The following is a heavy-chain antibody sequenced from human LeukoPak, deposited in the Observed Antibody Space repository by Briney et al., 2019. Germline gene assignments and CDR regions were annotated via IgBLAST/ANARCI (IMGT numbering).Heavy chain of an antibody. D-gene: IGHD3-22*01. J-gene: IGHJ4*02. CDR2: INQDGSEK. CDR3: ARDPITNYDTSGYFDY. V-gene: IGHV3-7*01. Sequence: GGSLRLSCAASAFTFSSYCMSWVRLAPGKGLEWVANINQDGSEKYYVDSVKGRFTISRDNAKNSVYLQMNNLRAEDTAVYYCARDPITNYDTSGYFDYWGQGTLVTVSS. CDR1: AFTFSSYC.